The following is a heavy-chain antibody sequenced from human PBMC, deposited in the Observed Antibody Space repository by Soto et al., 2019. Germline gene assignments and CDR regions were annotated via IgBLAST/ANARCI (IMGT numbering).Heavy chain of an antibody. CDR1: GYTLTGYN. CDR2: MNPNGGNT. J-gene: IGHJ4*02. V-gene: IGHV1-8*01. Sequence: ASVNVSCKPSGYTLTGYNINWVRQATGQGLEWMGWMNPNGGNTGYAQKFQGRVTMTRNTSISTAYMELSSLKSEDTAVYYCARGTPINHYFGSGSYANYWGQGTLVTVSS. D-gene: IGHD3-10*01. CDR3: ARGTPINHYFGSGSYANY.